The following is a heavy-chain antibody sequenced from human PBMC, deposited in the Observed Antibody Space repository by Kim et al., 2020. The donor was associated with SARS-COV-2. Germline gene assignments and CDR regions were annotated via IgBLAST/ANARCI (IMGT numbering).Heavy chain of an antibody. CDR2: INHSGST. J-gene: IGHJ4*02. V-gene: IGHV4-34*01. D-gene: IGHD6-6*01. Sequence: SETLSLTCAVYGGSFSGYYWSWIRQPPGKGLEWIGEINHSGSTNYNPSLKSRVTISVDTSKNQFSLKLSSVTAADTAVYYCARVLRTDSSSSGLDYWGQGTLVTVSS. CDR3: ARVLRTDSSSSGLDY. CDR1: GGSFSGYY.